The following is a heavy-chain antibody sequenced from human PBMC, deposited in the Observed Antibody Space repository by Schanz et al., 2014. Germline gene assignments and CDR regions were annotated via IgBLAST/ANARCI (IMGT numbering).Heavy chain of an antibody. CDR3: AGDWASGRYYSDY. V-gene: IGHV3-30*09. CDR1: GFTSSNAW. D-gene: IGHD1-26*01. Sequence: VQLVESGGGLVKPGGSLRLSCAASGFTSSNAWMSWVRQAPGKGLEWVAAITYDGSNKYYAESVKGRFAISRDNSKDTLYLQMNSLRTEDTAVYYCAGDWASGRYYSDYWGQGTLVTVSS. J-gene: IGHJ4*02. CDR2: ITYDGSNK.